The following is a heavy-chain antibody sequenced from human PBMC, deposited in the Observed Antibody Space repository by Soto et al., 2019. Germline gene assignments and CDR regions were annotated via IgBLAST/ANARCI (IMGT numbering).Heavy chain of an antibody. CDR3: ARVVGGIPVAGSWNWFDP. J-gene: IGHJ5*02. D-gene: IGHD6-19*01. CDR2: ISTYNGNT. Sequence: QVQLVQSGTEVKKPGASVKVSCKASGYTFTSYALSWVRHAPGQGLEWMGWISTYNGNTNYAQNLQGRVTMTTDISTNTDYMVLRSLRSDDTAVYYCARVVGGIPVAGSWNWFDPWGQGTLVTVSS. V-gene: IGHV1-18*04. CDR1: GYTFTSYA.